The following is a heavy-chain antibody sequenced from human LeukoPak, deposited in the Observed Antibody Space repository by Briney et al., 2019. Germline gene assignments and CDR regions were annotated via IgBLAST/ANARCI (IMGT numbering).Heavy chain of an antibody. D-gene: IGHD4-11*01. V-gene: IGHV1-8*03. CDR1: GYTFTSYD. CDR3: ARGPLPSSNYGYYYSYYMDV. J-gene: IGHJ6*03. Sequence: ASVKVSCKASGYTFTSYDINLVRQATGQGLEWMGWMNPNSGNTGYAQKFQGRVTITRNTSISTAYMELSSLRSEDTAVYYCARGPLPSSNYGYYYSYYMDVWGKGTTVTVSS. CDR2: MNPNSGNT.